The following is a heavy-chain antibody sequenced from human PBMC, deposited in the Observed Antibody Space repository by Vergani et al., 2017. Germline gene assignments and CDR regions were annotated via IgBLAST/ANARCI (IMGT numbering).Heavy chain of an antibody. CDR2: IYYSGST. CDR1: GGSISSSSYY. CDR3: ARAYDILTGYYIGYFDY. V-gene: IGHV4-39*01. D-gene: IGHD3-9*01. J-gene: IGHJ4*02. Sequence: QLQLQESGPGLVKPSETLSLTCTVSGGSISSSSYYWGWIRQPPGKGLEWIGSIYYSGSTYYNPSLKSRVTISVDTSKNQFSLKLSSVTAADTAVYYCARAYDILTGYYIGYFDYWGQGTLVTVSS.